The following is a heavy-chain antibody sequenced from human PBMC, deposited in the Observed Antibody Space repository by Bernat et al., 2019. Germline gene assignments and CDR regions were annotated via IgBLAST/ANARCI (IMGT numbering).Heavy chain of an antibody. V-gene: IGHV3-30*02. Sequence: QVQLVESGGGVVQPGGSLRLSCAASGFTFSSYGMHWVRQAPGKGLEWVAFIRYDGRNKYYADSVKGRFTISRDNSKNTLYLQMNSLRAEDTAVYYCAKDDYYDSSGYPKYFQHWGQGTLVTVSS. CDR3: AKDDYYDSSGYPKYFQH. J-gene: IGHJ1*01. CDR2: IRYDGRNK. D-gene: IGHD3-22*01. CDR1: GFTFSSYG.